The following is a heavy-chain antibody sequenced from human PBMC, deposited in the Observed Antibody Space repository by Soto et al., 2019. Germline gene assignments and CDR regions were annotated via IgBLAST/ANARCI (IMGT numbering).Heavy chain of an antibody. D-gene: IGHD1-26*01. CDR2: IHPSGQPI. Sequence: EVQLVESGGGLIQPGGSLRLSCEASGFTFSTSEMYWVRQAPGKGLEWVSYIHPSGQPIFYADSVKGRFTISRDNAKNSLSLQMSSLRAEDSDVYYCARRASRWGQGTMVTVSS. CDR1: GFTFSTSE. V-gene: IGHV3-48*03. J-gene: IGHJ3*01. CDR3: ARRASR.